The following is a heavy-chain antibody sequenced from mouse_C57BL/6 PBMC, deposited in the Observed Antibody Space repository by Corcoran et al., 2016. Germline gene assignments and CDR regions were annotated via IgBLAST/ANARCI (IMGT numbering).Heavy chain of an antibody. CDR2: INPYNGGT. J-gene: IGHJ3*01. CDR1: GYTFTDYY. V-gene: IGHV1-19*01. CDR3: ARNRLYDYGGGVAY. Sequence: EVQLQQSGPVLVKPGASVKRSCKASGYTFTDYYMNWVKQSHGKSLEWIGVINPYNGGTSYNQMFKGKATLTVDKSSSTAYMELNSLTSEDSAGYYCARNRLYDYGGGVAYWGQGTLVTVSA. D-gene: IGHD2-4*01.